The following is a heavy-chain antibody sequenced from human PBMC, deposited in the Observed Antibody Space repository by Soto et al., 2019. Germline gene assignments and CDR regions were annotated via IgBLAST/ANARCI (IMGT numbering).Heavy chain of an antibody. D-gene: IGHD6-19*01. CDR1: GFTFSDYA. CDR2: VSHDGRNT. Sequence: ESGGGVVQPGRSLRLSCAASGFTFSDYAMHWVRQAPGKGLEWVAVVSHDGRNTYYADSVKGRFTISRDSSKNTVSLEMTSLRAEDTAVYYCAKGGRQWLVTSDFNYWGQGALVTVSS. J-gene: IGHJ4*02. V-gene: IGHV3-30*18. CDR3: AKGGRQWLVTSDFNY.